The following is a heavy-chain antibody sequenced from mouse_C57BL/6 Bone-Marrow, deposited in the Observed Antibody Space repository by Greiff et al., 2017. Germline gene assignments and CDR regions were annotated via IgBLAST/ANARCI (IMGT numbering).Heavy chain of an antibody. J-gene: IGHJ3*01. CDR1: GYTFTSYW. D-gene: IGHD2-4*01. V-gene: IGHV1-64*01. CDR3: ARARLRQGFAD. Sequence: VQLQQPGAELVKPGASVKLSCKASGYTFTSYWMHWVKQRPGQGLEWIGMIHPNSGSTNYNEKFKSKATLTVDKSSSTAYMQLSSLTSEDSAVYYCARARLRQGFADWGQGTLVTVSA. CDR2: IHPNSGST.